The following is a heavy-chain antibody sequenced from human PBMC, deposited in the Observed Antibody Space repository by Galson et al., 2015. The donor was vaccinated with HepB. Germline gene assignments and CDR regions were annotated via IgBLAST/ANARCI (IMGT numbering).Heavy chain of an antibody. J-gene: IGHJ5*02. Sequence: SLRLSCAASGFTFSSYAMSWVRQAPGKGLEWVSAISGSGGSTYYADSVKGRFTISRDNSKNTLYLQMNSLRAEDTAVYYCAKDRIARYSYGNNNWFDPWGQGTLVTVSS. D-gene: IGHD5-18*01. CDR1: GFTFSSYA. V-gene: IGHV3-23*01. CDR2: ISGSGGST. CDR3: AKDRIARYSYGNNNWFDP.